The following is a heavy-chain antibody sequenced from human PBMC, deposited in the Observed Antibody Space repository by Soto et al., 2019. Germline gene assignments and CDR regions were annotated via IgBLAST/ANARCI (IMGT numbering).Heavy chain of an antibody. CDR3: ARMALDYYGSGSYYKPDSSP. CDR2: INHSGST. CDR1: GGSFSGYY. J-gene: IGHJ5*02. V-gene: IGHV4-34*01. Sequence: QVQLQQWGAGLLKPSETLSLTCAVYGGSFSGYYWSWIRQPPGKELEWIGEINHSGSTNYNPSLKSRVTISVDTSKNQFSLKLGSVTAADTAVYYCARMALDYYGSGSYYKPDSSPWGQGTLVTVSS. D-gene: IGHD3-10*01.